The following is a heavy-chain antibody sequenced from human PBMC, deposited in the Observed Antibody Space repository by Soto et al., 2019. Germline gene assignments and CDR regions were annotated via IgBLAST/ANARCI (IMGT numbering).Heavy chain of an antibody. J-gene: IGHJ6*02. CDR2: IYYSGST. D-gene: IGHD6-19*01. CDR1: GGSISSSSYY. Sequence: PSETLSLTCTVSGGSISSSSYYWGWIRQPPGKGLEWIGSIYYSGSTYYNPSLKSRVTISVDTSKNQFSLKLSSVTAADTAVYYCAGIELKVAVAGTGYYYGMDVWGQGTTVTVSS. V-gene: IGHV4-39*01. CDR3: AGIELKVAVAGTGYYYGMDV.